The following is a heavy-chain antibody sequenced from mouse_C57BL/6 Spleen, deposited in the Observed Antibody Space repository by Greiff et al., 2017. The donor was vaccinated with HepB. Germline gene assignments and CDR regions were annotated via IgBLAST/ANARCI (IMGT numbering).Heavy chain of an antibody. CDR1: GYAFSSSW. D-gene: IGHD2-4*01. V-gene: IGHV1-82*01. J-gene: IGHJ4*01. CDR3: ARWDDYDRGDYAMDY. CDR2: IYPGDGDT. Sequence: VQLQQSGPELVKPGASVKISCKASGYAFSSSWMNWVKQRPGKGLEWIGRIYPGDGDTNYNGKFKGKATLTADKSSSTAYMQLSSLTSEDSAVYFWARWDDYDRGDYAMDYWGQGTSVTVSS.